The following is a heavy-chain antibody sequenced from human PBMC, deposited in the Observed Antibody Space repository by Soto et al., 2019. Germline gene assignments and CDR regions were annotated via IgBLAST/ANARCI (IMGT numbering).Heavy chain of an antibody. CDR2: ISAYNGDT. CDR3: ARKAMGAPVDQ. Sequence: QVQLVQSGAEVKKPGASVKVSCKASGFTFITYGFTWVRQAPGQGLEWMGWISAYNGDTHYAQKVQGRVTTTTDTSTSTAYMELRSLTSDDTAVYYCARKAMGAPVDQWGQGTLVIVSS. J-gene: IGHJ4*02. V-gene: IGHV1-18*01. D-gene: IGHD5-18*01. CDR1: GFTFITYG.